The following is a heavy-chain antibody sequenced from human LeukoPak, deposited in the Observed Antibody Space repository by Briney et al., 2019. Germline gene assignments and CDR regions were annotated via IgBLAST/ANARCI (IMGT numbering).Heavy chain of an antibody. V-gene: IGHV3-23*01. Sequence: GGSLRLSCAASGFTFSNYAMNWVREAPGKGLEWVSAISVTDGSTYYADSVKGRFTISRDNSKNTLYLQMNSLRAEDTAVYYCAKDSHYWGQGTLVTVSS. CDR3: AKDSHY. CDR1: GFTFSNYA. CDR2: ISVTDGST. J-gene: IGHJ4*02.